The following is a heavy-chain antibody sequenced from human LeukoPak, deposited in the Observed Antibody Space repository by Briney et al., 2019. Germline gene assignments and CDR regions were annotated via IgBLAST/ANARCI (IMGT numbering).Heavy chain of an antibody. V-gene: IGHV3-21*01. CDR1: GFTFSSYS. J-gene: IGHJ1*01. Sequence: GGSLRLSCAASGFTFSSYSMNWVRQASGKGLEWVSSISSSSSYIYYADSVKGRFTISRDNAKNSLYLQMNSLRAEDTAVYYCARDSAVDCSGGSCYSDFQHWGQGTLVTVSS. CDR3: ARDSAVDCSGGSCYSDFQH. D-gene: IGHD2-15*01. CDR2: ISSSSSYI.